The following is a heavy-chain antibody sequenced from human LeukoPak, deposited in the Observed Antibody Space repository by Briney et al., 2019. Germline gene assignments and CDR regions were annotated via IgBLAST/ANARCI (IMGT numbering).Heavy chain of an antibody. J-gene: IGHJ6*03. CDR2: IYHSGST. V-gene: IGHV4-59*12. CDR1: GGSISSYY. Sequence: SETLSLTCTVSGGSISSYYWSWIRQPPGKGLEWIGSIYHSGSTYYNPSLKSRVTISVDTSKNQFSLKLSSVTAADTAVYYCARDEYCSSTSCPDYYMDVWGKGTTVTVSS. D-gene: IGHD2-2*01. CDR3: ARDEYCSSTSCPDYYMDV.